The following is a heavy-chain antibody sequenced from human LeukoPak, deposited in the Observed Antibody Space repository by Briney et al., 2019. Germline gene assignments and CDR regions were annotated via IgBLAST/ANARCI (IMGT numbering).Heavy chain of an antibody. CDR2: IKTKTDGGTT. J-gene: IGHJ4*02. D-gene: IGHD1-1*01. Sequence: PGGSLRLSCEASGFTFSNVWMNWVRQAPGKGLEWIGRIKTKTDGGTTEYAAPVKGRFTISRDDSKNTVYLQMNSLKTEDTALYYCVTRVKSTGDYWGQGTWSPSPQ. V-gene: IGHV3-15*01. CDR3: VTRVKSTGDY. CDR1: GFTFSNVW.